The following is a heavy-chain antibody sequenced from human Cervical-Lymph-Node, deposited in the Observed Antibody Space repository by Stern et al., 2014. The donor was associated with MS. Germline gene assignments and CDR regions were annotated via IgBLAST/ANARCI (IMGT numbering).Heavy chain of an antibody. V-gene: IGHV3-7*01. D-gene: IGHD2-15*01. CDR3: ARGSDT. Sequence: VQLVESGGGLVQPGGSLRLPCAASGFTFSSSWMNWVRQAPRKGLEWVANIKEDGSETYYVDSVKGRFTISRDNAKNSLYLQMNSLRAEDTAVYYCARGSDTWGQGTLVTVSS. CDR2: IKEDGSET. J-gene: IGHJ5*02. CDR1: GFTFSSSW.